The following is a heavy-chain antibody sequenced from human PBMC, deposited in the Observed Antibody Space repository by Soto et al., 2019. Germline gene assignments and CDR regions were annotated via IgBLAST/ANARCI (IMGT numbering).Heavy chain of an antibody. J-gene: IGHJ6*02. CDR3: AKVQNYYYYGMDV. Sequence: GGSLRLSCAASGFTFSISAMSWVRHAPGKGLEWVSSISTSGGSTYYAASLKGRFTISRDNSKSTLYLQMNSLRVEDTAVYYCAKVQNYYYYGMDVWGQGTTVTVSS. CDR1: GFTFSISA. V-gene: IGHV3-23*01. CDR2: ISTSGGST. D-gene: IGHD1-1*01.